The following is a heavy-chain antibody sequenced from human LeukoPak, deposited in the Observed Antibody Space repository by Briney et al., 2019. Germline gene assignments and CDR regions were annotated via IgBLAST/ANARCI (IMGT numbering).Heavy chain of an antibody. J-gene: IGHJ5*02. D-gene: IGHD2-15*01. V-gene: IGHV4-4*07. CDR1: GGSISSYY. CDR3: AIFGSGGS. Sequence: PSETLSLTCTVSGGSISSYYWSWIRQPAGKGLEWIGRIYNSGITNYNPSLKSRVTISVDTSKNQFSLKLNSVTTADTAMYYCAIFGSGGSWGQGTLVTVSS. CDR2: IYNSGIT.